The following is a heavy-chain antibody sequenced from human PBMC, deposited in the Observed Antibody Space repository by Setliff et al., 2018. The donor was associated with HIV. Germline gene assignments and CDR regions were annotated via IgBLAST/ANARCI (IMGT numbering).Heavy chain of an antibody. J-gene: IGHJ6*04. Sequence: GGSLRLSCTVSGFTFISSTMNWVRQAPGKGLEWVASISSSGSYIHYADSLKGRFTISRDNAKNSQYLLMSDLRAEDTAVYYCAKYTRGGSILYYMDVWGKGTTVTVSS. CDR2: ISSSGSYI. D-gene: IGHD1-1*01. CDR1: GFTFISST. CDR3: AKYTRGGSILYYMDV. V-gene: IGHV3-21*01.